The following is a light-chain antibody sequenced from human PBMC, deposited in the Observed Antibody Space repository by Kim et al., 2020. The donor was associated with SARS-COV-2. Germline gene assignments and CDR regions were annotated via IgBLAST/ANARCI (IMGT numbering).Light chain of an antibody. V-gene: IGLV3-1*01. CDR2: RVT. J-gene: IGLJ1*01. CDR3: PAWDSSIYV. CDR1: NLWDKS. Sequence: SVAPRQTASSTCSGANLWDKSAPGHQQKPGQSPVVVIFRVTRRPSGIPDRFSGSNSGNTATLTLSGAHAMDEADYYFPAWDSSIYVFGTGTKVTVL.